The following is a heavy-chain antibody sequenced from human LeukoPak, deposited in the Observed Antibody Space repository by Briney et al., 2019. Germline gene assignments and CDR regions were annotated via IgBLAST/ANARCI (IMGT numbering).Heavy chain of an antibody. Sequence: GGSLRLSCAASGFTFSTYEMNWVRQAPGKGLEWVAVISYDGSNKYYANSVNGRFTISRDNSKDTLYLQMNSLRAEDTAAYYCARREGDGLLDYWGQETLVTVSS. CDR2: ISYDGSNK. CDR3: ARREGDGLLDY. J-gene: IGHJ4*02. CDR1: GFTFSTYE. V-gene: IGHV3-30-3*01. D-gene: IGHD5-24*01.